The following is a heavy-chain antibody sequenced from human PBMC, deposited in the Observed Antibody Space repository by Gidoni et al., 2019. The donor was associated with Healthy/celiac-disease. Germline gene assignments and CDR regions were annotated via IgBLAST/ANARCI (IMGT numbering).Heavy chain of an antibody. CDR1: GGSLSSSSYY. Sequence: QLQLQESGPGLVKPSETLSPTCTVSGGSLSSSSYYWGWIRQPPGKGLEWIGSIYYSGSTYYHPSLKSRVTISVDTSKNQFSLKLSSVTAADTAVYYCARADSSGWYVDYWGQGTLVTVSS. CDR3: ARADSSGWYVDY. V-gene: IGHV4-39*01. J-gene: IGHJ4*02. D-gene: IGHD6-19*01. CDR2: IYYSGST.